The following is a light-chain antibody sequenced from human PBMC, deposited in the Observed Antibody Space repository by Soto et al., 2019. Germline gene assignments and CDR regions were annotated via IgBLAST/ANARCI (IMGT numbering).Light chain of an antibody. V-gene: IGKV1-5*03. CDR1: QSVSPW. J-gene: IGKJ4*01. CDR2: KTS. CDR3: QHYNSSGLT. Sequence: DIQMTQSPSTLGASVGDRVTISCRASQSVSPWLAWYQQKPGKAPKLLIYKTSTLQSGVPSRFSGSGSGTDFTLKISSLQPDDFAIYYCQHYNSSGLTFGGGTTVDIK.